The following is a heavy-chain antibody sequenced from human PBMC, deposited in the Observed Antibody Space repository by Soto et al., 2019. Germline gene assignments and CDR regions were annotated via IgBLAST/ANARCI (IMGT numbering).Heavy chain of an antibody. CDR1: GFTFSSYA. V-gene: IGHV3-23*01. CDR2: ISGSGGST. J-gene: IGHJ4*02. D-gene: IGHD3-9*01. CDR3: AKDNVLRYFDWLLSPFDY. Sequence: GGSLRLSCAASGFTFSSYAMSWVRQAPGKGLEWVSAISGSGGSTYYADSVKGRFTISRDNSKNTLYLQMNSLRAEDTAVYYCAKDNVLRYFDWLLSPFDYWGQGTLVTVSS.